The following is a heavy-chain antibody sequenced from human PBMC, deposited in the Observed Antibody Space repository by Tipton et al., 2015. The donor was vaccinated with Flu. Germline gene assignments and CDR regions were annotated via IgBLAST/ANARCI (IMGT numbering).Heavy chain of an antibody. CDR2: INHSGST. D-gene: IGHD3-3*01. V-gene: IGHV4-34*01. Sequence: TLSLTCAVYGGSFSGYYWSWIRQPPGKGLEWIGEINHSGSTNYNPSLKSRVTISVDTSKNQFSLKLSSVTAADTAVYYCARGHVNLFWSGYYGGFSLYNWFDPWGQGTLVTVSS. J-gene: IGHJ5*02. CDR1: GGSFSGYY. CDR3: ARGHVNLFWSGYYGGFSLYNWFDP.